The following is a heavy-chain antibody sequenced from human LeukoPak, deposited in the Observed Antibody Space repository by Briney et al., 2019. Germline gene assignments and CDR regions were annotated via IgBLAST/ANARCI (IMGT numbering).Heavy chain of an antibody. Sequence: ASVKVSCKATGYTFTTYDINWVRQATGQGLEWMGWMNPNSGNTGYAQKFQGRVTMTRNTSMSTAYMELSSLRSEDTAVYYCARANYYGSGKKDLDYLGQGGLVTDCS. CDR2: MNPNSGNT. V-gene: IGHV1-8*01. J-gene: IGHJ4*02. CDR1: GYTFTTYD. D-gene: IGHD3-10*01. CDR3: ARANYYGSGKKDLDY.